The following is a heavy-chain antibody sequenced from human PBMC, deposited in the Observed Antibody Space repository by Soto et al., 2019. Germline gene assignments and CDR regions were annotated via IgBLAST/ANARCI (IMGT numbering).Heavy chain of an antibody. CDR1: GFTVNNNY. Sequence: VQVLESGGRLVQPGGSLRLSCTASGFTVNNNYMTWVRQAPGKGLEWVSVIYGGGSTYYADSMKGRFSISRDNFKNTVYLEMNSLRGEDTAVYYCARGHGDHTNRKRYYYHGFDVWGQGTTVTVSS. D-gene: IGHD4-17*01. CDR2: IYGGGST. CDR3: ARGHGDHTNRKRYYYHGFDV. J-gene: IGHJ6*02. V-gene: IGHV3-66*01.